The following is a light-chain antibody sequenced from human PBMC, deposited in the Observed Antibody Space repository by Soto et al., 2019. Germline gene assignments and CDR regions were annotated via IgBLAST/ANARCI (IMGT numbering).Light chain of an antibody. CDR3: QQYGSTLN. V-gene: IGKV3-20*01. Sequence: EIVLTQSPGTLSLSPGERATLSCRASQSVSSSYLAWYQQKPGQAPRLLIYGASSRATGIPDRFSGSGSGTDFTLTISRLEPDDFAVYYCQQYGSTLNCGGGTKVEIK. CDR1: QSVSSSY. J-gene: IGKJ4*01. CDR2: GAS.